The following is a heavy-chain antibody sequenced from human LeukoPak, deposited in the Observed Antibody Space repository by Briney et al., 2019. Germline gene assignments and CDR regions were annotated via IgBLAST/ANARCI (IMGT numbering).Heavy chain of an antibody. D-gene: IGHD3-22*01. V-gene: IGHV4-39*07. J-gene: IGHJ3*01. CDR1: GDSINNNNYY. Sequence: SQTLSLTCTVSGDSINNNNYYWAWIRQPPGRGLEWIGYIYYTGSTYYNPSLKSRVTISVDTSKDQFSLNLNSVTAADTAVYYCANFPSGNFFRVFDVWGQGTTVTVSS. CDR2: IYYTGST. CDR3: ANFPSGNFFRVFDV.